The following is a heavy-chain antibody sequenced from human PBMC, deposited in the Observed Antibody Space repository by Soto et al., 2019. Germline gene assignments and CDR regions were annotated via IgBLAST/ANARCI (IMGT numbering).Heavy chain of an antibody. CDR3: ARAQGSGCLVA. J-gene: IGHJ4*02. Sequence: SETLSLTCTVSGGSISSGDYYWSWIRQPPGKGLEWIGYIYYSGSTYYNPSLKSRVTISVDTSKNQFSLKLSSVTAADTAVYYCARAQGSGCLVAWGQGTLVTVSS. D-gene: IGHD3-10*01. CDR2: IYYSGST. V-gene: IGHV4-30-4*01. CDR1: GGSISSGDYY.